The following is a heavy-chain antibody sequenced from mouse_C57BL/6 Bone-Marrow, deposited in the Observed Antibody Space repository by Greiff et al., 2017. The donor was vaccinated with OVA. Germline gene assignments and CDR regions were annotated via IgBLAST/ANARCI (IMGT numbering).Heavy chain of an antibody. CDR1: GYTFTDYY. J-gene: IGHJ4*01. CDR3: ARSGDYDDAMDY. CDR2: IYPGSGNT. D-gene: IGHD2-4*01. Sequence: VQLQQSGAELVRPGASVKLSCKASGYTFTDYYINWVKQRPGQGLEWIARIYPGSGNTYYNEKFKGKATLTAEKSSSTAYMQLSSLTSEDSAVYFCARSGDYDDAMDYWGQGTSVTVSS. V-gene: IGHV1-76*01.